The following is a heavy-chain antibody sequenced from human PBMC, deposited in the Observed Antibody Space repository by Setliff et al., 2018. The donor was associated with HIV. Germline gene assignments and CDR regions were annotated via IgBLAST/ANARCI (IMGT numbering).Heavy chain of an antibody. CDR2: VSYSGSA. V-gene: IGHV4-59*04. CDR1: GASISSHY. CDR3: ARVPVYYYGSGQRGYYYGMDV. Sequence: PSETLSLTCSVSGASISSHYWNWIRQPPGKGLEWIGSVSYSGSAFYNPSLKSRVKMSVDTSKNHLSLKLSSVTAADTAVYYCARVPVYYYGSGQRGYYYGMDVWGQGTTVTVSS. J-gene: IGHJ6*02. D-gene: IGHD3-10*01.